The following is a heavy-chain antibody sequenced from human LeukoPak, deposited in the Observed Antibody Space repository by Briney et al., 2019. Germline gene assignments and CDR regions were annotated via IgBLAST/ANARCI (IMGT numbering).Heavy chain of an antibody. J-gene: IGHJ6*03. CDR1: GFTFSNYA. Sequence: GRSLRLSRAASGFTFSNYAMHWVRQAPGKGLEWVAILSSAGTNKDYADSVKGRFTISRDNSKNTLYLQMDSLRVEDTAVYSCARDRPSTVFGVADYYYMDVWGKGTTVTVSS. CDR3: ARDRPSTVFGVADYYYMDV. D-gene: IGHD3-3*01. CDR2: LSSAGTNK. V-gene: IGHV3-30*04.